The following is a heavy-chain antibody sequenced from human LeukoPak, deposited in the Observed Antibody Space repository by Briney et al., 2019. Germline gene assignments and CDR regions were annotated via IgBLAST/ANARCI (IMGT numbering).Heavy chain of an antibody. D-gene: IGHD2-15*01. Sequence: ASVKVSCTASGYTFASYDINWVRQATGQGLEWMGWMNPNSGNTGYAQKFQGRVTITRNTSISTAYMELSSLRSEDTAVYYCARGDCSGGSCSTFDYWGQGTLVTVSS. V-gene: IGHV1-8*01. CDR1: GYTFASYD. CDR3: ARGDCSGGSCSTFDY. CDR2: MNPNSGNT. J-gene: IGHJ4*02.